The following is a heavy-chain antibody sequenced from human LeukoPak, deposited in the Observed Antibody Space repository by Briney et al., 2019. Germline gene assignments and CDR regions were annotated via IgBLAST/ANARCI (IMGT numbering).Heavy chain of an antibody. Sequence: GSLRLSCAASGFTFTSYSMNWVRQPPGKGLEWIGEINHSGSTNYNPSLKSRLTISVDTSKNQFSLKLSSVTAADTAVYYCARGRAVASDYWGQGTLVTVSS. CDR1: GFTFTSYS. CDR3: ARGRAVASDY. CDR2: INHSGST. D-gene: IGHD6-19*01. V-gene: IGHV4-34*01. J-gene: IGHJ4*02.